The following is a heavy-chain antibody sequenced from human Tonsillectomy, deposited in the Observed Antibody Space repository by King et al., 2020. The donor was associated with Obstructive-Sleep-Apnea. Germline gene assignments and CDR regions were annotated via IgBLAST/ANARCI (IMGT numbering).Heavy chain of an antibody. CDR3: ARAPFIWTDYEQSWYFDL. CDR1: GFTVSSNY. J-gene: IGHJ2*01. CDR2: MYSGGSK. D-gene: IGHD3/OR15-3a*01. Sequence: QLVQSGGGLVHPGGSLRLSCAASGFTVSSNYLSWIRQAPGKGLVWVSVMYSGGSKYYADSVKVRFTISRALSNNTLCLQMNSLRAEDTAVYYCARAPFIWTDYEQSWYFDLWGRGTLVTVSS. V-gene: IGHV3-66*01.